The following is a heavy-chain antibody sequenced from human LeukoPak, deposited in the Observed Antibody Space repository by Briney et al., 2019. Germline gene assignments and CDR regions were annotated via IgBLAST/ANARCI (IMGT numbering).Heavy chain of an antibody. CDR2: INYIGDKT. V-gene: IGHV3-20*04. CDR1: GFSFEDYA. D-gene: IGHD5-12*01. J-gene: IGHJ4*02. CDR3: ARAPYEGFDY. Sequence: PGGSLRLSGESSGFSFEDYAMHWVRQAPGKGLEWVSSINYIGDKTDYADSVKGRFTISRDNSKNTLYLQMNSLRAEDTAVYYCARAPYEGFDYWGQGTLVTVSS.